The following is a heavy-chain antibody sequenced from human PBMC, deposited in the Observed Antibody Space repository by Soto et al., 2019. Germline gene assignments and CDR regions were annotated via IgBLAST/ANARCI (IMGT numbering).Heavy chain of an antibody. V-gene: IGHV1-69*01. J-gene: IGHJ4*02. CDR3: ARGGGGRSQPEYYFDY. D-gene: IGHD2-15*01. CDR2: IIPIFGTA. CDR1: GGTFSSYA. Sequence: QVQLVQSGAEVKKPGSSVKVSCKASGGTFSSYAISWVRQAPGQGLEWMGGIIPIFGTANYAQKFQGRVTITGDEATSTAYMEVGSLRSGDRAVYYGARGGGGRSQPEYYFDYWGQGTLVTVSS.